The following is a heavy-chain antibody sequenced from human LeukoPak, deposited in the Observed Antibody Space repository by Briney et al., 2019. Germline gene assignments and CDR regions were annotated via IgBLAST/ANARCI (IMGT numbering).Heavy chain of an antibody. CDR1: GFTFDDYA. Sequence: PGRSLRLSCAASGFTFDDYAMHWARQAPGKGLEWVSGISWNSGSIGYADSVKGRFTISRDNAKNSLYLQMNSLRAEDTALYYCAKDTDIAVAGLVDYWGQGTLVTISS. CDR2: ISWNSGSI. CDR3: AKDTDIAVAGLVDY. J-gene: IGHJ4*02. D-gene: IGHD6-19*01. V-gene: IGHV3-9*01.